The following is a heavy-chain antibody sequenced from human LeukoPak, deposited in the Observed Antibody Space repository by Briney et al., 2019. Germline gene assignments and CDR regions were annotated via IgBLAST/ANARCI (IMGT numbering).Heavy chain of an antibody. CDR2: IYSGGST. D-gene: IGHD3-10*01. CDR1: GFTVSSNY. Sequence: GGSLRLSCAASGFTVSSNYMSWVRQAPGKGLEWVSVIYSGGSTYYADSVKGRFTISRDNSKNTLYLQMNSLRAEDTAVYYCARERSGIIRDAFDIWGQGTMVTVSS. J-gene: IGHJ3*02. CDR3: ARERSGIIRDAFDI. V-gene: IGHV3-66*01.